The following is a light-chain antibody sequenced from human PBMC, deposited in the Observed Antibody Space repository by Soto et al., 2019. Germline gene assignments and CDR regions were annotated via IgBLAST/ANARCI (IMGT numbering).Light chain of an antibody. J-gene: IGKJ1*01. Sequence: EIVMTQSPATLSVSPGERATLSCRASQSVSSNLAWYQQKPGQTPRLLIYGASTRATGFPARFSGSGSGTECTLTISSLQSEEFAVYYCQQYNNSPRPFGQGTKVEIK. CDR3: QQYNNSPRP. CDR1: QSVSSN. CDR2: GAS. V-gene: IGKV3-15*01.